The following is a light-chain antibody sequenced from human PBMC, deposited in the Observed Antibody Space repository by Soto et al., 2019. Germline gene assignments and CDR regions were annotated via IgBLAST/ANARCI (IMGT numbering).Light chain of an antibody. CDR2: DAS. V-gene: IGKV3-11*01. CDR1: QSVSSF. CDR3: HQRDIWPLT. Sequence: EIVLTQSPGTLSLSLGERATLPCRASQSVSSFLAWYQQKPGQAPRLLIYDASNKATGIPARFSGSGAGTDFTLTISSLEPEDSAVYYCHQRDIWPLTFGGGTKVDI. J-gene: IGKJ4*01.